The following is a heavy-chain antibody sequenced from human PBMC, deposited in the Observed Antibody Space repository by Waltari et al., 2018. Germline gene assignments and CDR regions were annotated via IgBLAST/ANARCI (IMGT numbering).Heavy chain of an antibody. Sequence: EVQLVESGGGLVQPGGSLRLSCAASGFTFSSYSMNWVRQAPGKGLEWVSYISSSSSTIYYADSVKGRFTISRDNAKNSLYLQMNSLRAEDTAVYYCARSAVAGYWYFDLWGRGTLVTVSS. V-gene: IGHV3-48*01. J-gene: IGHJ2*01. D-gene: IGHD6-19*01. CDR3: ARSAVAGYWYFDL. CDR2: ISSSSSTI. CDR1: GFTFSSYS.